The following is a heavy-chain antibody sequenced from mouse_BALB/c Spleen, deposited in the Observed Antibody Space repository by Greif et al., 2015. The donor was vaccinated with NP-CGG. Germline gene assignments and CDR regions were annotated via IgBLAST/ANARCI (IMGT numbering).Heavy chain of an antibody. CDR3: ARRTGTEAMDY. CDR1: GYTFTDYY. V-gene: IGHV1-84*02. D-gene: IGHD4-1*01. Sequence: QVQLQQSGPELVKPGASVKIPCKASGYTFTDYYINWVKQKPGQGLEWIGWIYPGSGNTKYNEKFKGKATLTVDTSSSTAYMQLSSLTSEDTAVYFCARRTGTEAMDYWGQGTSVTVSS. CDR2: IYPGSGNT. J-gene: IGHJ4*01.